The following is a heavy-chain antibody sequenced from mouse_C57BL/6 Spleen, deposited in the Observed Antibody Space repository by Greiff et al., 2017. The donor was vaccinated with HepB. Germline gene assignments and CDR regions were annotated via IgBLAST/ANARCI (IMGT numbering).Heavy chain of an antibody. CDR3: TRDGTTVVAYYAMDY. V-gene: IGHV5-9-1*02. D-gene: IGHD1-1*01. J-gene: IGHJ4*01. Sequence: EVQLVESGEGLVKPGGSLKLSCAASGFTFSSYAMSWVRQTPEKRLEWVAYISSGGDYIYYADTVKGRFTISRDNARNTLYLQMSSLKSEDTAMYYCTRDGTTVVAYYAMDYWGQGTSVTVSS. CDR1: GFTFSSYA. CDR2: ISSGGDYI.